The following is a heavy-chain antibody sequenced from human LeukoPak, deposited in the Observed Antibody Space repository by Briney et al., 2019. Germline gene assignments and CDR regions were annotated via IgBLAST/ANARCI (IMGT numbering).Heavy chain of an antibody. CDR3: ATRAADVPTRPAYYYYYMDV. D-gene: IGHD6-6*01. CDR2: IIPIFGTA. V-gene: IGHV1-69*06. CDR1: GGTFSSYA. Sequence: ASVKVPCKASGGTFSSYAISWVRQAPGQGLEWMGGIIPIFGTAKYAQKFQGRVTITADKSTSSAYMELSSLRSEDTAVYYCATRAADVPTRPAYYYYYMDVWGKGTTVTVSS. J-gene: IGHJ6*03.